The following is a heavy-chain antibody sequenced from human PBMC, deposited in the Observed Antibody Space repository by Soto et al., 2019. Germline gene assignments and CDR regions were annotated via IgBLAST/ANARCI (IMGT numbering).Heavy chain of an antibody. CDR3: VKGISYPDY. Sequence: GGSLRISCAASGFTFTSQAMSWVRQAPGKGLEWVAGVSKSGDGTYYTDSVKGRFSISRDNSKNTLHLQMNSLRAEDTAVYYCVKGISYPDYWGQGTLVTVS. J-gene: IGHJ4*01. V-gene: IGHV3-23*01. CDR1: GFTFTSQA. CDR2: VSKSGDGT. D-gene: IGHD3-10*01.